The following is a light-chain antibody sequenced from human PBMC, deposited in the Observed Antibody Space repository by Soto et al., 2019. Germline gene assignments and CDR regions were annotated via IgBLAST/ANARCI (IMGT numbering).Light chain of an antibody. CDR2: GAS. CDR1: QRISTSY. CDR3: QQYGSSPLYT. Sequence: EIVLTQSPGTLSLSPGERATLSCRASQRISTSYLAWYQKKPGQAPRLLIYGASSRATGIPERFSGSGSGTDFTLTISRLEPEDFAVYYCQQYGSSPLYTFGSGTKLEIK. V-gene: IGKV3-20*01. J-gene: IGKJ2*01.